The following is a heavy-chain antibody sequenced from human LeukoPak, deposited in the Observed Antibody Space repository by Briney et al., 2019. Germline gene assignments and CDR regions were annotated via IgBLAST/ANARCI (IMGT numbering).Heavy chain of an antibody. CDR1: GFTFSSYA. D-gene: IGHD3-22*01. CDR3: AKRGYDRSGYYGYFDY. V-gene: IGHV3-23*01. Sequence: GGSLRLSCAASGFTFSSYAMSWVRQAPGKGLEWVSVISGSGGSTYYADSVEGRFTISRDNSKNTLYLQMNSLRAEDAAVYYCAKRGYDRSGYYGYFDYWAQGTLVTVSS. J-gene: IGHJ4*02. CDR2: ISGSGGST.